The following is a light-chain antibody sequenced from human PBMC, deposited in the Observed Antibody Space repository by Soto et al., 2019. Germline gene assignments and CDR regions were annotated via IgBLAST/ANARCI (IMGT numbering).Light chain of an antibody. CDR2: GAS. Sequence: EIVLTQSPGTLSLSPGERATLSCRASQSVSSNLAWYQQKPGQAPRLLIYGASTRATGIPARFSGSGSGTEFTLTINSLQSEDFAVYYCQQYNNWPFWTFGQGTKV. V-gene: IGKV3-15*01. CDR1: QSVSSN. CDR3: QQYNNWPFWT. J-gene: IGKJ1*01.